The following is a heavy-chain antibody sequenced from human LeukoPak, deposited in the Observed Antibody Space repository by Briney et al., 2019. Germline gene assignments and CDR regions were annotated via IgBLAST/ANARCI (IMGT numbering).Heavy chain of an antibody. CDR3: ARAPLHPSAAAGTVDL. V-gene: IGHV4-30-2*01. CDR2: IYHSGST. D-gene: IGHD6-13*01. Sequence: SQTLSLTCAVSGGSISSGGYSWSWIRQPPGKGLEWIGYIYHSGSTYYNPSLKSRVTISVDTSKNQFSLKLSSVTAADTAVYYCARAPLHPSAAAGTVDLWGRGTLVTVSS. CDR1: GGSISSGGYS. J-gene: IGHJ2*01.